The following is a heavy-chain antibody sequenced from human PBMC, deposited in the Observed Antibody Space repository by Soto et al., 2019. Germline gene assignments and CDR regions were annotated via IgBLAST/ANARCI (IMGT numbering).Heavy chain of an antibody. D-gene: IGHD4-17*01. Sequence: EVQVLESGGGLVQPGGSLRLSCAASGFTFSNYAMSWVRQAPGKGLEWVSTISGSGDNTDYVDSVKGRFTIPRDNSKNTLYLQMNSLRSEDTAVYYGAKDPLTVTPYFDFWGHGTLVTVS. CDR1: GFTFSNYA. V-gene: IGHV3-23*01. J-gene: IGHJ4*01. CDR3: AKDPLTVTPYFDF. CDR2: ISGSGDNT.